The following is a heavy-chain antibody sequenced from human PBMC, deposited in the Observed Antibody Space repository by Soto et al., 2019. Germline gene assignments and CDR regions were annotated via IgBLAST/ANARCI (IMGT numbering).Heavy chain of an antibody. V-gene: IGHV4-39*01. CDR1: GGSISSSSYY. CDR3: ARRTDNCNYLYYFDY. CDR2: IYYSGST. J-gene: IGHJ4*02. D-gene: IGHD1-7*01. Sequence: PSETLSLTCTVSGGSISSSSYYWGWIRQPPGKGLEWIGSIYYSGSTYYNPSLKSRVTISVDTSKNQFSLKLSSVTAADTAVYYCARRTDNCNYLYYFDYWGQGTLVTVSS.